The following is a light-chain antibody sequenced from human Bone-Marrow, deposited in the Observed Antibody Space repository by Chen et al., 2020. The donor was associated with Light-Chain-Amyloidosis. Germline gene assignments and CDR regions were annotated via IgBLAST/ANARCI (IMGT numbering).Light chain of an antibody. CDR2: GSS. J-gene: IGKJ4*01. Sequence: EIVLTQSPGTLSLSPGEGANLSCRASQTISSNYLTWYQQKFGQAPRLLIYGSSSRATGIPERFTGSWSGTEFTLTSSRLEPEECAMYYCQQYGTSPLTFGGGTKVEIK. CDR1: QTISSNY. V-gene: IGKV3-20*01. CDR3: QQYGTSPLT.